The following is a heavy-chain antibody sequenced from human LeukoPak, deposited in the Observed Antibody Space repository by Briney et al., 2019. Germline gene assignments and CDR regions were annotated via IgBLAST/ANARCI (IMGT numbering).Heavy chain of an antibody. J-gene: IGHJ4*02. D-gene: IGHD4-17*01. CDR2: ISIYNGNT. CDR1: GYTFTSYG. CDR3: ARHGDSYYFDY. Sequence: ASVKVSCKASGYTFTSYGISWVRQAPGQGLEWMGWISIYNGNTHYAQNLQGRVTITTDTSTSTAYMELRSLRSDDTAVYYCARHGDSYYFDYWGQGTLVTVSS. V-gene: IGHV1-18*01.